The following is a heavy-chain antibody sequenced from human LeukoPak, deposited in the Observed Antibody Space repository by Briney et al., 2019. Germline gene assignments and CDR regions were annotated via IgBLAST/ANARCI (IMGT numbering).Heavy chain of an antibody. CDR2: IYYSGST. V-gene: IGHV4-39*01. CDR3: ARAEINDYSRY. D-gene: IGHD4-11*01. J-gene: IGHJ4*02. CDR1: GGSISSSSYY. Sequence: SETLSLTCTVSGGSISSSSYYWGWIRQPPGKGLEWIGSIYYSGSTYYNPSLKSRVTISVATSKNQFSLKLRGVTAADSALYFCARAEINDYSRYWGQGIPVIVSS.